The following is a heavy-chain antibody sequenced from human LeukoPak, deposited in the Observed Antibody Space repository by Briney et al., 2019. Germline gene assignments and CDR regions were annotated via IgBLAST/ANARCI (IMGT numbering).Heavy chain of an antibody. CDR2: ISWNSGSI. CDR3: AKASYGDYPPLDY. J-gene: IGHJ4*02. D-gene: IGHD4-17*01. V-gene: IGHV3-9*01. CDR1: GFTFDDYA. Sequence: GRSLRLSCAASGFTFDDYAMHWVRQAPGKGLEWVSGISWNSGSIGYADSVKGRFTISRDNAKNSLYLQMNSLRAEDTALYYCAKASYGDYPPLDYWGQGTLVTVSS.